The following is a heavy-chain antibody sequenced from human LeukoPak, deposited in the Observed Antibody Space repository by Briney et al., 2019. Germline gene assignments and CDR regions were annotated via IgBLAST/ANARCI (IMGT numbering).Heavy chain of an antibody. V-gene: IGHV4-59*01. CDR2: IYYSGST. CDR3: ARGRRPIFGVVIMEYYFDY. CDR1: GGSISSYY. D-gene: IGHD3-3*01. J-gene: IGHJ4*02. Sequence: PSETLSLTCTVSGGSISSYYWSWIRQPPGKGLEWIGYIYYSGSTNYNPSLKSRVTISVDTSKNQFSLKLSSVTAADTAVYYCARGRRPIFGVVIMEYYFDYWGQGTLATVSS.